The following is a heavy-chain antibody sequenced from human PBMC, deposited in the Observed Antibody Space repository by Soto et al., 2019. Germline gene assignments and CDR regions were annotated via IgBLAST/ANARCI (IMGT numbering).Heavy chain of an antibody. CDR3: ARHRDYDILPNYRKYYLDY. CDR1: GDSISSDNYY. J-gene: IGHJ4*02. CDR2: IYDSECT. Sequence: SETLSLTCTVSGDSISSDNYYWTWIRQPPGKGLEWIGYIYDSECTDYNPSLKSRVTISVDMSRDQFSLQLKSVTAADTAVYYRARHRDYDILPNYRKYYLDYWGQGALVTVSS. V-gene: IGHV4-61*01. D-gene: IGHD3-9*01.